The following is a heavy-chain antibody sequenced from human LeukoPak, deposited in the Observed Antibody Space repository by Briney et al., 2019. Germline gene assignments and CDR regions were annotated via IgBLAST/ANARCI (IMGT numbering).Heavy chain of an antibody. D-gene: IGHD1-26*01. J-gene: IGHJ3*02. CDR3: AREINIVGATISDAFDI. CDR1: GFTFSSYA. CDR2: ISYDGSNK. V-gene: IGHV3-30-3*01. Sequence: PGRSLRLSCAASGFTFSSYAMHWVRQAPGKGLEWVAVISYDGSNKYYADSVKGRFTISRDNSKKTLYLQMNSLRAEDTAVYYCAREINIVGATISDAFDIWGQGTMVTVSS.